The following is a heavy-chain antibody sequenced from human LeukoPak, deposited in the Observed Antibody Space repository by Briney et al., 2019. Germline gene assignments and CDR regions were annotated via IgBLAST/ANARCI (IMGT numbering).Heavy chain of an antibody. J-gene: IGHJ4*02. Sequence: SVKVSCKASGGTFSSYAISWVRQAPGQGLEWMGGIIPIFGTANYAQKFQGRVTITADESTSTAYMELSSLRSEDTAVYYCASYCSSTSCSMEGDYWGQGTLVTVSS. V-gene: IGHV1-69*01. CDR3: ASYCSSTSCSMEGDY. D-gene: IGHD2-2*01. CDR2: IIPIFGTA. CDR1: GGTFSSYA.